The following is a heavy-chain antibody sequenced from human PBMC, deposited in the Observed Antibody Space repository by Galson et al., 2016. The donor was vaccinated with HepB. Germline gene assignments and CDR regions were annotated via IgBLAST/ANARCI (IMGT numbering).Heavy chain of an antibody. CDR1: GGSISSGDYY. D-gene: IGHD3-22*01. CDR3: ASLLYDSSALGY. J-gene: IGHJ4*02. V-gene: IGHV4-30-4*01. Sequence: TLSLTCTVSGGSISSGDYYWSWIRQPPGKGLEWIGYIYNSGSTYYNPSLKSRVTILLDTSKNQFSLKLSSVTAADTAVFYFASLLYDSSALGYWGQGTLVTVSS. CDR2: IYNSGST.